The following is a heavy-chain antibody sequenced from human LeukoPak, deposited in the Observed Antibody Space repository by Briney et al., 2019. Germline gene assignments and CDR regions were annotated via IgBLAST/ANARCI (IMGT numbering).Heavy chain of an antibody. D-gene: IGHD6-19*01. CDR2: IYHSGST. CDR1: GYSISSGYY. Sequence: SETLSLTCAVSGYSISSGYYWGWIRQPPGKGLEWIGSIYHSGSTYYNPSLKSRVTISVDTSKNQFSLKLSSVTAADTAVYYCARLTAEALIDYWGQGTLVTVSS. CDR3: ARLTAEALIDY. V-gene: IGHV4-38-2*01. J-gene: IGHJ4*02.